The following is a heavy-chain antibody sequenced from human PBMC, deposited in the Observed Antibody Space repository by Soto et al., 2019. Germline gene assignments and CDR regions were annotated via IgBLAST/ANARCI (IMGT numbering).Heavy chain of an antibody. Sequence: PSETLSLTCTVSGGSISSGNYYWSWIRQHPGKGLEWIGNIYYSGSTYYNPSLKSRVTISIDTSKNQFSLKLTPVTAADTAVYYCARDSVAGVSGFDYWGQGALVTVSS. J-gene: IGHJ4*02. CDR2: IYYSGST. D-gene: IGHD6-19*01. CDR3: ARDSVAGVSGFDY. CDR1: GGSISSGNYY. V-gene: IGHV4-31*03.